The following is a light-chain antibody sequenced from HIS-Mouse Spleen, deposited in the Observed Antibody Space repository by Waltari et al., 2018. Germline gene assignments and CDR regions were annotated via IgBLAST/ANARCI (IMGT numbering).Light chain of an antibody. CDR3: QAWDSSTVV. V-gene: IGLV3-1*01. CDR2: QDS. J-gene: IGLJ2*01. CDR1: KLGDKY. Sequence: SYELTQPPSVSVSPRQTASITCSGGKLGDKYACWYQQKPGQSPVLVIYQDSKRPSGIPERFSGSNSGNTATLTISGTQAMDEADYYCQAWDSSTVVFGGGTKLTVL.